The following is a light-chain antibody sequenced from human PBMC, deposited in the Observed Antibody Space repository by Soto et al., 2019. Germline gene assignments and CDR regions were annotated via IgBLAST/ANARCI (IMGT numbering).Light chain of an antibody. CDR2: GAS. Sequence: IALTQSPGTLYLSPGERATLSCRASQSVSSNYLAWYQQKPGQAPRLLIYGASSRATGIPDRFSGSGFGIDFTLTISRLEPEDFAVYYCQQYGSSPQTFGQGTKVEIK. J-gene: IGKJ1*01. V-gene: IGKV3-20*01. CDR1: QSVSSNY. CDR3: QQYGSSPQT.